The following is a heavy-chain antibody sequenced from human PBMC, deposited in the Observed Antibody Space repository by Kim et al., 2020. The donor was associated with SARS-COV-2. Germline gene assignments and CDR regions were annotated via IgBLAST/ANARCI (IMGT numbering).Heavy chain of an antibody. V-gene: IGHV1-3*01. CDR1: GYIFTNFA. CDR2: INAGTGNT. J-gene: IGHJ4*02. CDR3: ARDLFHTGFDY. D-gene: IGHD2-8*02. Sequence: ASVKVSCNASGYIFTNFAIQWVRQAPGQRLEWMGWINAGTGNTKFSQQFQGRVTFTRDTSANTASMELSSLGSEDTAVYYCARDLFHTGFDYWGQGTLVAGSS.